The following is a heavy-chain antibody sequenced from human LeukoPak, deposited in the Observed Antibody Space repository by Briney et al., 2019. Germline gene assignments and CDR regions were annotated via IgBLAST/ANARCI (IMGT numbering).Heavy chain of an antibody. CDR2: IYYSGST. Sequence: SETLSLTCTVSGGSISSYYWSWIRQPPGKRLEWIGYIYYSGSTNYNPSLKSRVTISVDTSKNQFSLKLSSVTAADTAVYYCARVEYAYYGMDVWGQGTTVTVSS. D-gene: IGHD2/OR15-2a*01. V-gene: IGHV4-59*01. CDR3: ARVEYAYYGMDV. CDR1: GGSISSYY. J-gene: IGHJ6*02.